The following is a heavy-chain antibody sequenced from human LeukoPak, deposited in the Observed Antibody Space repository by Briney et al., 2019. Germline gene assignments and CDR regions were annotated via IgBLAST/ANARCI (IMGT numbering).Heavy chain of an antibody. CDR1: GGSISSGDYY. Sequence: SETLSLTCTVSGGSISSGDYYWSWLRQPPGKGLEWIGYIYYSGSTYYNPSLKSRVTISVDTSKNQFSLKLSSVTAADTAVYYFARVLYYGLGMDVWGQGTTVTVSS. J-gene: IGHJ6*02. V-gene: IGHV4-30-4*01. CDR2: IYYSGST. D-gene: IGHD2-8*01. CDR3: ARVLYYGLGMDV.